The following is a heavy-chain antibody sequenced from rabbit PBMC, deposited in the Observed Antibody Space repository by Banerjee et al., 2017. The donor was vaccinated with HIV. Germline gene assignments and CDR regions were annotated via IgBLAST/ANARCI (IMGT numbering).Heavy chain of an antibody. Sequence: QEQLVESGGGLVQPEGSLALTCKASGFTISSSYFMCWVRQAPGKGLELIACIYTGSSGSTTYASWAKGRFTISKTSSTTVTLQMTSLTAADTATYFCAKFTDYGGYGYVGAFDPWGPGTLVTVS. CDR2: IYTGSSGST. V-gene: IGHV1S45*01. D-gene: IGHD6-1*01. CDR1: GFTISSSYF. J-gene: IGHJ2*01. CDR3: AKFTDYGGYGYVGAFDP.